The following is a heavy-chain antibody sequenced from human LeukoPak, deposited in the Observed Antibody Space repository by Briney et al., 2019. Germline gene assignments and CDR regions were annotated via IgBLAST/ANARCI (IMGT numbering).Heavy chain of an antibody. CDR1: GYTFTGYY. D-gene: IGHD6-13*01. Sequence: ASVKVSCKASGYTFTGYYMHWVRQAPGQRLEWMVWISPNSVGTNYAQTFQGRVTMTRDTSISTDYMELSRLRSDDTAVYYCARGLHSSSWYNYWGQGTLVTVSS. CDR3: ARGLHSSSWYNY. J-gene: IGHJ4*02. V-gene: IGHV1-2*02. CDR2: ISPNSVGT.